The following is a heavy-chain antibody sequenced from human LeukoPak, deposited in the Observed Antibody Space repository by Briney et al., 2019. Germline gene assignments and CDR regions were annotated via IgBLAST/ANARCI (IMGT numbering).Heavy chain of an antibody. CDR3: ARGRYSSGCYNFDY. Sequence: ASVKVSCKASGYTFTTYDINGVRQATGQGLEWMGWMNPNSGNTGYAQKFQGRVTMTRNTSISTAYMELSSLRSEDTAVYYCARGRYSSGCYNFDYWGQGALVTVSS. J-gene: IGHJ4*02. V-gene: IGHV1-8*01. CDR2: MNPNSGNT. D-gene: IGHD6-19*01. CDR1: GYTFTTYD.